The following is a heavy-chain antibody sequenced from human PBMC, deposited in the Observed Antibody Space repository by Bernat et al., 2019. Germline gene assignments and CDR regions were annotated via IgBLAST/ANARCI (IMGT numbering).Heavy chain of an antibody. CDR2: IGTAGDT. Sequence: VQLVESGGGLVQPGGSLRLSCAASGFTFSSYDMHWVRQATGKGLEWVSAIGTAGDTYYPGSVKGRFTISRENAKNSLYLQMNSLRAGDTAVYYCARAVYYYGSGSYYFDYWGQGTLVTVSS. J-gene: IGHJ4*02. CDR3: ARAVYYYGSGSYYFDY. V-gene: IGHV3-13*04. CDR1: GFTFSSYD. D-gene: IGHD3-10*01.